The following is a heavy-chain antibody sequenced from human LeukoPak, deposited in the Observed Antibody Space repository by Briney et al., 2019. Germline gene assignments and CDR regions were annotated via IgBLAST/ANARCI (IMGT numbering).Heavy chain of an antibody. CDR2: IKPDGSQI. D-gene: IGHD1-1*01. CDR3: ARDLNWETY. Sequence: PGGPLRLSCAASGFTFSSYWMTWVRQAPGKGLEWVANIKPDGSQIYYVDSVKGRFTISRDNAKNSLYLQMNSLRAEDTAVYYCARDLNWETYWGQGTLVTVSS. CDR1: GFTFSSYW. J-gene: IGHJ4*02. V-gene: IGHV3-7*01.